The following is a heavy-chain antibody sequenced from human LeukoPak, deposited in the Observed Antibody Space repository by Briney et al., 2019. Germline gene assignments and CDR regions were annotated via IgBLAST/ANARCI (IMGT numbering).Heavy chain of an antibody. CDR1: EFTFSSFA. CDR3: ARDSSGYGSFDY. Sequence: GGSLRLSCAASEFTFSSFAMSWVRQAPGKGLEWVSSVSGSGGSTSYADSVKGRFSISRDNSKNTLYLQMNSLRAEDTAVYYCARDSSGYGSFDYWGRGTLVTVSS. J-gene: IGHJ4*02. D-gene: IGHD3-22*01. CDR2: VSGSGGST. V-gene: IGHV3-23*01.